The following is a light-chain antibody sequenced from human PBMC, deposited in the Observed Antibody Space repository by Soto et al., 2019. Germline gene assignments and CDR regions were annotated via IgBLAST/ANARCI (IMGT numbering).Light chain of an antibody. CDR1: QSVSNDF. Sequence: EMVLTQSPGILSLSPGERATLSCRAIQSVSNDFLAWYQQKPGQAPRLLIYGASTRATDVPDRFSGSGSGADFTLSISRLEPEDFAVYYCQQYGSSPPRTFGQGTKV. V-gene: IGKV3-20*01. CDR3: QQYGSSPPRT. J-gene: IGKJ1*01. CDR2: GAS.